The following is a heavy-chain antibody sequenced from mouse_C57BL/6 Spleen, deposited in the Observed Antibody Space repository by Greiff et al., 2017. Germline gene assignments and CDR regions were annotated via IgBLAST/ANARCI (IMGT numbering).Heavy chain of an antibody. CDR1: GYTFPSYW. V-gene: IGHV1-72*01. CDR3: SRTTVVQDPYAMDY. CDR2: IDPNSGGT. Sequence: QVQLQQPGAELVKPGASVQLSCKASGYTFPSYWMHWVKQRHGRGLELIGRIDPNSGGTKYHEKFKRKATLTVAKPSSTAYMQRSSLTSEDSAVYYCSRTTVVQDPYAMDYWGQGTSVTGSS. J-gene: IGHJ4*01. D-gene: IGHD1-1*01.